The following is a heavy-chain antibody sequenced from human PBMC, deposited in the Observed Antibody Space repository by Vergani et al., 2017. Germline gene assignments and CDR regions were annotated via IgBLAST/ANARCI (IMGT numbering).Heavy chain of an antibody. CDR1: GGSISSGSYY. CDR3: ARGEVIVVVPAAPYYYYYGMDV. V-gene: IGHV4-61*02. J-gene: IGHJ6*02. CDR2: IYTSGST. Sequence: QLQLQESGPGLVKPSETLSLTCTVSGGSISSGSYYWSWIRQPAGKGLEWIGRIYTSGSTNYNPSLKSRVTISVDTSKNQFSLKLSSVTAADTAVYYCARGEVIVVVPAAPYYYYYGMDVWGQGTTVTVSS. D-gene: IGHD2-2*01.